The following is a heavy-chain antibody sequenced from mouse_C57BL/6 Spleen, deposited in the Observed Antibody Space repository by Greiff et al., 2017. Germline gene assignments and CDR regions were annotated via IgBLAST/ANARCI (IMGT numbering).Heavy chain of an antibody. CDR2: IDPSDSYT. V-gene: IGHV1-69*01. Sequence: VQLQQPGAELVMPGASVKLSCKASGYTFTSYWMHWVKQRPGQGLEWIGEIDPSDSYTNYNQKFKGKSTLTVDKSSSTAYMQLSSLTSEDSAVYYCARWGLRGAYWGQGTLVTVSA. J-gene: IGHJ3*01. CDR1: GYTFTSYW. CDR3: ARWGLRGAY. D-gene: IGHD2-4*01.